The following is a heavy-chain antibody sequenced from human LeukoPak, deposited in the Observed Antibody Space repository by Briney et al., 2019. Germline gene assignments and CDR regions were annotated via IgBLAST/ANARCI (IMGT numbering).Heavy chain of an antibody. V-gene: IGHV3-7*01. CDR2: IKQDGSEK. CDR3: ARHNYDFWSVYMDV. CDR1: GFTFSSYW. Sequence: GGTLRLSCAASGFTFSSYWMSWVRQAPGKGLEWLANIKQDGSEKYYVDSVKGRFTISRDNAKNSLYLQMNSLRAEDTAVYYCARHNYDFWSVYMDVWGKGTTVTVSS. D-gene: IGHD3-3*01. J-gene: IGHJ6*03.